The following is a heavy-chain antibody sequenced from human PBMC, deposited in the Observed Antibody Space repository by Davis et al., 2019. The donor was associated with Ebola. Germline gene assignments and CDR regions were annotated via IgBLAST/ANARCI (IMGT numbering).Heavy chain of an antibody. CDR1: GYTFTGYY. V-gene: IGHV1-2*02. J-gene: IGHJ4*02. Sequence: ASVKVSCKASGYTFTGYYIHWVRQAPGQGLEWMGWINPNSGGTNYAQKLQGRVTMTTDTSTSTAYMELRSLRSDDTAVYYCARDSYSGYEYPETGGIAAAGLSGWGQGTLVTVSS. D-gene: IGHD6-13*01. CDR3: ARDSYSGYEYPETGGIAAAGLSG. CDR2: INPNSGGT.